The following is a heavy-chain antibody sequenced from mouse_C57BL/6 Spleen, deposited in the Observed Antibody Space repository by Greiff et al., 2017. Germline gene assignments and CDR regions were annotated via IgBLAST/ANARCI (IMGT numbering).Heavy chain of an antibody. CDR1: GYTFTSYW. J-gene: IGHJ4*01. CDR2: INPSSGYT. V-gene: IGHV1-7*01. Sequence: QVHVKQSGAELAKPGASVTLSCKASGYTFTSYWMHWVKQRPGQGLEWIGYINPSSGYTKYNQKFKDKATLTADKSSSTAYMQLSSLTYEDSAVYYCARLLYAMDYWGQGTSVTVSS. D-gene: IGHD2-1*01. CDR3: ARLLYAMDY.